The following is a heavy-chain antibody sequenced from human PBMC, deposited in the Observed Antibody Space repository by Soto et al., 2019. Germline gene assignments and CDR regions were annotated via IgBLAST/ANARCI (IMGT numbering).Heavy chain of an antibody. J-gene: IGHJ3*02. V-gene: IGHV3-48*02. D-gene: IGHD5-12*01. CDR2: ISSSTRTI. Sequence: EVQLVESGGGLVQPGGSLGLACAASEFSLGTYSINWFLQALGKGLEWVSYISSSTRTIYYADAVKGRFTSSRDNAKNSLYLQMNSLRDEDTAVYYCARSGSDDIWGQGTMVTVSS. CDR3: ARSGSDDI. CDR1: EFSLGTYS.